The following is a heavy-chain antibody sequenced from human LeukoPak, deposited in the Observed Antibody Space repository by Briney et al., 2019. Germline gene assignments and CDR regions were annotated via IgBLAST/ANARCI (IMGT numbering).Heavy chain of an antibody. V-gene: IGHV3-23*01. D-gene: IGHD2-15*01. CDR2: LSATGGNT. Sequence: GGPLRLSCAASGFTFSSYTMNWVRQAPGKGLEWVSGLSATGGNTFYADSVKGRFTISRDNSKNTLFLQMSSLRLEDTAVYYCAKFRGYCSGGTCHADYWGQGTLVTVSS. CDR1: GFTFSSYT. CDR3: AKFRGYCSGGTCHADY. J-gene: IGHJ4*02.